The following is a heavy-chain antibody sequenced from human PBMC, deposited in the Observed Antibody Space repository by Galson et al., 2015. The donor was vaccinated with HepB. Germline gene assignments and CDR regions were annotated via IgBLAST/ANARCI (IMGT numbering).Heavy chain of an antibody. CDR2: ISSNGGST. D-gene: IGHD3-10*01. V-gene: IGHV3-64D*06. Sequence: SLRLSCAASGFTFSSYAMHWVRQAPGKGLEYVSAISSNGGSTYYADSVKGRFTISRDNSKNTLYLQMSSLRAEDAAVYYCVKWMGGTMVRGVLYYFDYWGQGTLVTVSS. CDR1: GFTFSSYA. J-gene: IGHJ4*02. CDR3: VKWMGGTMVRGVLYYFDY.